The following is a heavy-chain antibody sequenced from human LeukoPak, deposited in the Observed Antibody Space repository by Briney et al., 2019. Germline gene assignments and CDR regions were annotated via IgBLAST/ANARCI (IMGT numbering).Heavy chain of an antibody. CDR1: GYTFTIYY. CDR3: LNEHGG. CDR2: IDPKNGAT. V-gene: IGHV1-2*02. D-gene: IGHD1-1*01. J-gene: IGHJ4*02. Sequence: ASVKVSCKASGYTFTIYYIHWVRQAPGQGLEWMGWIDPKNGATKYAQNFQGRVTLTTDTSITTAYMELSSLTSDDTASYYCLNEHGGWGQGTPVTVSS.